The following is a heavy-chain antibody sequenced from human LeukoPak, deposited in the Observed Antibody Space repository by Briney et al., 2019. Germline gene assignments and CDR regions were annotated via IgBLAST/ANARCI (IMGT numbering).Heavy chain of an antibody. J-gene: IGHJ5*02. CDR1: GGTFSSYA. CDR2: INPNSGGT. D-gene: IGHD3-3*01. CDR3: ARDIGVVQNWFDP. Sequence: ASVKVSCKASGGTFSSYAISWVRQAPGQGLEWMGWINPNSGGTNYAQKFQGRVTMTRDTSISTAYMELSRLRSDDTAVYYCARDIGVVQNWFDPWGQGTLVTVSS. V-gene: IGHV1-2*02.